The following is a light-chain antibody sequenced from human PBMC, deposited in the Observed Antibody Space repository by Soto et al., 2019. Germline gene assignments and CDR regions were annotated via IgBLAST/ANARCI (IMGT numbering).Light chain of an antibody. V-gene: IGKV3D-15*01. CDR1: QSISSD. CDR3: QQYNNWPVT. J-gene: IGKJ4*01. CDR2: GAS. Sequence: IVMTQSPATLSVSPGDTTRLSCRASQSISSDVAWYQQKVGQTPRLLIHGASTRATGIAARFSGSGSGTEFTLTISGLQSEDFATYYCQQYNNWPVTFGGGTKVDIK.